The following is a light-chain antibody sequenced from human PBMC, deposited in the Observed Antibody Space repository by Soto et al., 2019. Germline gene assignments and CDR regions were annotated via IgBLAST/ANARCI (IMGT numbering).Light chain of an antibody. CDR1: ISDVGGYNY. V-gene: IGLV2-14*01. CDR2: DVS. J-gene: IGLJ2*01. Sequence: QSALTQPASVSGSPGQSITISCTGSISDVGGYNYVSWYQQHPGKAPKLIMYDVSDRPSGVSNRFPGSKSGKAASLTISGLQTEDVAEYYCGSYTRTSTLYVLFGGGTKLTVL. CDR3: GSYTRTSTLYVL.